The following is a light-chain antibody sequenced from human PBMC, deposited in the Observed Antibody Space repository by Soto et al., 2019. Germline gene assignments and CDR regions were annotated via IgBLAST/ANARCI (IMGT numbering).Light chain of an antibody. Sequence: IVMTQSPATLSLSAGERATLTCRASQSVGSSLAWYQQTPGQAPRLLSYEASTRATGLPARVSGSGSGTEFTLTISSLQSEDFEVYYCQQYNNWPITFGQGTRLEIK. J-gene: IGKJ5*01. V-gene: IGKV3-15*01. CDR2: EAS. CDR3: QQYNNWPIT. CDR1: QSVGSS.